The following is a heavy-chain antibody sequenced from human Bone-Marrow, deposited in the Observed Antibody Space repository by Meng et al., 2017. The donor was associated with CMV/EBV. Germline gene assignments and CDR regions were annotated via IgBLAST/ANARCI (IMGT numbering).Heavy chain of an antibody. CDR3: ARQGVAGTARHLDY. D-gene: IGHD3-10*01. CDR1: GYRFTAYW. CDR2: IFPDDSDT. Sequence: GESLKISCQGSGYRFTAYWIAWVRQMPGKGLEWMGIIFPDDSDTRYSPSFQGQVTISADKSFSTAYLQWSRLTASDTAVYYCARQGVAGTARHLDYWGQGTLVTVSS. V-gene: IGHV5-51*01. J-gene: IGHJ4*02.